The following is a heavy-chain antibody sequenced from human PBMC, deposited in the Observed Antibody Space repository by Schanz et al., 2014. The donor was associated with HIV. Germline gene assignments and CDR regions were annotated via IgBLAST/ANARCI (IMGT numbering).Heavy chain of an antibody. D-gene: IGHD6-13*01. Sequence: QVQLVQSGAEVKKPGASVKVSCKASGYTFTDYYIHWVRQAPGQGLQWMGWIKPNSGETYYAQKFQGRVTMSMDTSISTAHMELSSLRSDDAAIYYCARDLVDSSTWYDAFDIWGQGTMVTVSS. CDR2: IKPNSGET. CDR3: ARDLVDSSTWYDAFDI. CDR1: GYTFTDYY. J-gene: IGHJ3*02. V-gene: IGHV1-2*02.